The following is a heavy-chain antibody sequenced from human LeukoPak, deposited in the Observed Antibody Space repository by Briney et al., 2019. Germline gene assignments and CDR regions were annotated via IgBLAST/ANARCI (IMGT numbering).Heavy chain of an antibody. Sequence: GGSLRLSCAASGFTFSSYAMHWVRQAPGKGLEWVAVISYDGSNKYYADSVKGRFTISRDNSKNTLYLQMNSLRAEDTAVYYCARGPPTRGIAAAAADYWGQGTLVTVSS. J-gene: IGHJ4*02. CDR1: GFTFSSYA. V-gene: IGHV3-30-3*01. D-gene: IGHD6-13*01. CDR3: ARGPPTRGIAAAAADY. CDR2: ISYDGSNK.